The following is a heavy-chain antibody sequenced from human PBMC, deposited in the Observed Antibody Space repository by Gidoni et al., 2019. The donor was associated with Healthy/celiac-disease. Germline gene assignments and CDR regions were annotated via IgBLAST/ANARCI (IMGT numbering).Heavy chain of an antibody. V-gene: IGHV1-69*01. CDR2: IIPIFGTA. CDR1: GGTFSSYA. D-gene: IGHD5-18*01. CDR3: ARAPIRYSYGELPAPAPSYFDY. J-gene: IGHJ4*02. Sequence: QVQLVQSGAEVKKPGSSVKVSCKASGGTFSSYAISWVRQAPGQGLEWMGGIIPIFGTANYAQKFQGRVTITADESTSTAYMELSSLRSEDTAVYYCARAPIRYSYGELPAPAPSYFDYWGQGTLVTVSS.